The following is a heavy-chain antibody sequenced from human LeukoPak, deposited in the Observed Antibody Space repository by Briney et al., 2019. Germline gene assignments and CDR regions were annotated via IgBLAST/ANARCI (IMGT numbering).Heavy chain of an antibody. CDR1: GFTVSTYL. Sequence: GGSLRLSCAGYGFTVSTYLMHWVRRAPGKGLVWVSLINRDGSTTRHADSVKGRFTISRDNAKNTQNLPMNSLRAEDTAVYYCARDLAGSIDYWGQGTLVTVSS. J-gene: IGHJ4*02. CDR2: INRDGSTT. CDR3: ARDLAGSIDY. D-gene: IGHD6-19*01. V-gene: IGHV3-74*01.